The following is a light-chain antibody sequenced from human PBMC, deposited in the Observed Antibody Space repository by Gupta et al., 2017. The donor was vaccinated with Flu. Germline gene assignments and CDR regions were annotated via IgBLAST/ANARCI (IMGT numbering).Light chain of an antibody. CDR2: GAS. Sequence: EIVLTQSPGTLSLSPGERATLSCRASQSISSVYLAWYQEKPGQPPRLLIYGASSRATGIPDRFSGGGSGTDFTLTISSLEPEDFAVYYCQQDDNSPWAFGQGTKVEVK. CDR1: QSISSVY. J-gene: IGKJ1*01. CDR3: QQDDNSPWA. V-gene: IGKV3-20*01.